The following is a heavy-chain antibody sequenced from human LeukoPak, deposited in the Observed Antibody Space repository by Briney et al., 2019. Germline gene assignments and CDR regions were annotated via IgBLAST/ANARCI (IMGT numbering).Heavy chain of an antibody. CDR3: AKDISAGVSAAGDY. D-gene: IGHD6-13*01. V-gene: IGHV3-9*01. J-gene: IGHJ4*02. CDR1: GFTFDDYA. CDR2: ISWNSGSI. Sequence: GGSLTLSCAPSGFTFDDYAMHWVRQPPGKGLEWVSGISWNSGSIGYADSVKGRFTISRDNAKNSLYLQMNSLRAEDTALYYCAKDISAGVSAAGDYWGQGTLVSVSS.